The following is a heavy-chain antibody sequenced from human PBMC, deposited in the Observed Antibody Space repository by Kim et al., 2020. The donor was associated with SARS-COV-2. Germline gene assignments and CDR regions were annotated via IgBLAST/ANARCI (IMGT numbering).Heavy chain of an antibody. V-gene: IGHV3-30*04. CDR2: ISYDSENI. J-gene: IGHJ4*02. Sequence: GGSLRLSCAASGFTFSSYAMHWVRQAPGKGLEWVAVISYDSENIYSADSVKGRFTISRDNSKNTLYLQMNSLRIEDTAFYYCARGNPNGCSSGWHRSGDDYFDYWGQGTLATVSS. CDR1: GFTFSSYA. CDR3: ARGNPNGCSSGWHRSGDDYFDY. D-gene: IGHD6-19*01.